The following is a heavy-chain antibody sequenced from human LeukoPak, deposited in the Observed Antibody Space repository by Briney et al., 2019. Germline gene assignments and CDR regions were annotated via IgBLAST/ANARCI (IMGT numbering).Heavy chain of an antibody. Sequence: ASVKVSCKASGYTFTGYYMHWVRQAPGQGLEWMGWINPNSSGTNYAQKFQGRVTMTRDTSISTAYMELSRLRSDDTAVYYCARDRSSVVVPAAIRGWFDPWGQGTLVTVSS. CDR3: ARDRSSVVVPAAIRGWFDP. J-gene: IGHJ5*02. V-gene: IGHV1-2*02. CDR1: GYTFTGYY. D-gene: IGHD2-2*01. CDR2: INPNSSGT.